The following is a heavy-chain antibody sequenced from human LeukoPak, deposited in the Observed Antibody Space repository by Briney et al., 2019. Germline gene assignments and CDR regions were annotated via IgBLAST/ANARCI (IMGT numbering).Heavy chain of an antibody. D-gene: IGHD6-19*01. V-gene: IGHV3-20*04. CDR3: ARDSSGYSSGWYIWDY. J-gene: IGHJ4*02. Sequence: PGGSLRLSCAAAGFTFDDYGMSWVRQAPGKWLELVSGINWNVGSTGYADSVKGRFTISRDNAKNSLYLQMNSLRAEDTALYYCARDSSGYSSGWYIWDYWGQGTLVTVSS. CDR2: INWNVGST. CDR1: GFTFDDYG.